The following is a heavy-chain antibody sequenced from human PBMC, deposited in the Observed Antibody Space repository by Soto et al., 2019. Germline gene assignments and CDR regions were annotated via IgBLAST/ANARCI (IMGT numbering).Heavy chain of an antibody. CDR1: GGSISRGGYF. Sequence: SETLSLTCTVSGGSISRGGYFWSWIRQHPGRGLECIGFIYYTGSTYYNPALQSRVTISVDTSENQFSLKLGSVTAADTAVYYCARGGSFGAGSYYNLDYWGQGMLVTVSS. CDR3: ARGGSFGAGSYYNLDY. CDR2: IYYTGST. J-gene: IGHJ4*02. V-gene: IGHV4-31*03. D-gene: IGHD3-10*01.